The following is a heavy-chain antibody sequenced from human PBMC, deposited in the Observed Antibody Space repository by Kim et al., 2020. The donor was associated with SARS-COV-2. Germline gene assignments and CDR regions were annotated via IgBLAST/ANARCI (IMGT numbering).Heavy chain of an antibody. V-gene: IGHV4-59*01. CDR3: ARERRSGTYYYFDY. D-gene: IGHD3-10*01. J-gene: IGHJ4*02. Sequence: SPPLKSRVTISVDTSKNQFSRKLNSVTAADTAVYYCARERRSGTYYYFDYWGQGTVVTVSS.